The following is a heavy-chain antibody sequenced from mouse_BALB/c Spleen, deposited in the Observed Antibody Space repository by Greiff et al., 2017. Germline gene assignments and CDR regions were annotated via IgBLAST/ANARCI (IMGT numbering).Heavy chain of an antibody. Sequence: DVQLQESGAELVKPGASVKLSCTASGFNIKDTYMHWVKQRPEQGLEWIGRIDPANGNTKYDPKFQGKATITADTSSNTAYLQLSSLTSEDTAVYYCARLEYGNYNAWFAYWGQGTLVTVSA. CDR3: ARLEYGNYNAWFAY. V-gene: IGHV14-3*02. J-gene: IGHJ3*01. CDR2: IDPANGNT. CDR1: GFNIKDTY. D-gene: IGHD2-10*02.